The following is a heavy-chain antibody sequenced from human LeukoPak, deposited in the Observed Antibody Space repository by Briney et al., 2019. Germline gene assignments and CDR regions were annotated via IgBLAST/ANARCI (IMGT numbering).Heavy chain of an antibody. CDR3: ANVNWGSRCFDY. Sequence: GGSLRLSCAASGFTFSSYAMTWVRQAPGKGLEWVSLISSNGVNTYYADSVKGRFTISRDNSKNTLYVQMNSLRAEDTAVYHCANVNWGSRCFDYWGQGTLVTVSS. J-gene: IGHJ4*02. CDR1: GFTFSSYA. CDR2: ISSNGVNT. D-gene: IGHD7-27*01. V-gene: IGHV3-23*01.